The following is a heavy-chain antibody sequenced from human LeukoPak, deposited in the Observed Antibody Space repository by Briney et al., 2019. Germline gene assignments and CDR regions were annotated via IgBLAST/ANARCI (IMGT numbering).Heavy chain of an antibody. J-gene: IGHJ4*02. CDR2: ISGSDGST. CDR1: GFTFSSYA. D-gene: IGHD5-12*01. V-gene: IGHV3-23*01. CDR3: AKAGYGRDWRTGVDY. Sequence: GGSLRLSCAASGFTFSSYAMNWVRQAPGKGLEWGSTISGSDGSTYYADSVKGRFTISRDNSKNTLYLQMNSLRAEDTAVYYCAKAGYGRDWRTGVDYWGQGTLVTVSS.